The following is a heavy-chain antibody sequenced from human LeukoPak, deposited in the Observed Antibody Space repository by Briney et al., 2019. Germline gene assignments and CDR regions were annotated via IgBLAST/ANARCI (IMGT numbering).Heavy chain of an antibody. CDR2: ISSSSSYI. J-gene: IGHJ4*02. D-gene: IGHD3-22*01. CDR3: ARVGPDSSGYYYYFDY. V-gene: IGHV3-21*01. CDR1: GFTFSSYS. Sequence: GGSLRLSCAASGFTFSSYSMNWVRQAPGKGLEWVSSISSSSSYIYYADSVKGRFTISRDNAKNSLYLQMNSLRAEDTAVYHCARVGPDSSGYYYYFDYWGQGTLVTVSS.